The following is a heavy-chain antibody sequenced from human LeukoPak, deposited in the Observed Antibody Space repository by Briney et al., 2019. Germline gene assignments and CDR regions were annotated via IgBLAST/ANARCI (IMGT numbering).Heavy chain of an antibody. CDR2: IYYSGNT. Sequence: SETLSLTCSVSGGSLSSSSHYWGGIRQPPGKGLEWIGSIYYSGNTYYNPSLKSRVTISVDTSKNQFSLRLSSVTAEDTAVYYCARHCDINSSGHDSFQHWGQGTLVTVSS. D-gene: IGHD3-22*01. CDR1: GGSLSSSSHY. V-gene: IGHV4-39*01. J-gene: IGHJ1*01. CDR3: ARHCDINSSGHDSFQH.